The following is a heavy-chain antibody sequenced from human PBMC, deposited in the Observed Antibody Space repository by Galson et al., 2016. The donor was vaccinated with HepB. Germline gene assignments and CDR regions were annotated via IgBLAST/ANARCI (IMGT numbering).Heavy chain of an antibody. J-gene: IGHJ6*02. Sequence: SLRLSCAASGFTFDDYTMHWVRQAPGKGLEWVSLISWDGGGTYYADSVKGRFTISRDNSKDCLYLQMNSLKIEDTAFYYCAKDTQMEYCYSGSCYYYYGMDVRGQGTTVTVS. D-gene: IGHD2/OR15-2a*01. CDR3: AKDTQMEYCYSGSCYYYYGMDV. V-gene: IGHV3-43*01. CDR1: GFTFDDYT. CDR2: ISWDGGGT.